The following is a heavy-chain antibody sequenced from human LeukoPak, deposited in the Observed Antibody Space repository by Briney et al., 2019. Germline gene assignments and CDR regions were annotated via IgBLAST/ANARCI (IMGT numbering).Heavy chain of an antibody. CDR1: GYTFTGYY. D-gene: IGHD6-13*01. Sequence: ASVKVSCKASGYTFTGYYMHWVRQAPGQGLEWMGWINPNSGGTNYAQKFQGRVTMTRDTSISTAYMELSRLRSDDTAVYYCARGSSYTSSWHEDYWGQGTLVIISS. CDR2: INPNSGGT. V-gene: IGHV1-2*02. J-gene: IGHJ4*02. CDR3: ARGSSYTSSWHEDY.